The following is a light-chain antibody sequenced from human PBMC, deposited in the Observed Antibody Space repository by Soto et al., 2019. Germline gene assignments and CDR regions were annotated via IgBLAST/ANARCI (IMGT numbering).Light chain of an antibody. CDR2: DAS. J-gene: IGKJ1*01. Sequence: DIQMTQAPSTVPASVGDRVTITCRASQSISNCLAWYQQKPGKAPTLLIYDASSLQSGVPSRFSGSGSGTEFTLTISSLQPDDFATYYCQQYQIDWTFGQGTKVDIK. CDR1: QSISNC. V-gene: IGKV1-5*01. CDR3: QQYQIDWT.